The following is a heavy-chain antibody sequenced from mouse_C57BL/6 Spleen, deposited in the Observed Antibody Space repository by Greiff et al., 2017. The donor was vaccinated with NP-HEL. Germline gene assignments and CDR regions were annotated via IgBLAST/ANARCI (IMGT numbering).Heavy chain of an antibody. Sequence: QVQLQQPGAELVKPGASVKMSCKASGYTFTSYWITWVKQRPGQGLEWIGDIYPGSGSTNYNEKFKSKATLTVDTSSSTAYMQLSSLTSEDSAVYYCAREDYGNRGFGYWGQGTTLTVSS. J-gene: IGHJ2*01. CDR2: IYPGSGST. CDR3: AREDYGNRGFGY. D-gene: IGHD2-1*01. CDR1: GYTFTSYW. V-gene: IGHV1-55*01.